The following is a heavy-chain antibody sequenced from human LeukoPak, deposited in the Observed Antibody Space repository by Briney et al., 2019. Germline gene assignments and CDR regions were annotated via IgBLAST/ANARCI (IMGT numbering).Heavy chain of an antibody. Sequence: ETLSLTCTVSGGSISSYYWSWIRQPPGKGLEWIGYMYYSGSTNYNPSLRSRVTISVDTSKNQFSLKLSSVTAADTAVYYCARNLGSGWYYDYWGQGTLVTVSS. D-gene: IGHD6-19*01. J-gene: IGHJ4*02. CDR2: MYYSGST. V-gene: IGHV4-59*08. CDR1: GGSISSYY. CDR3: ARNLGSGWYYDY.